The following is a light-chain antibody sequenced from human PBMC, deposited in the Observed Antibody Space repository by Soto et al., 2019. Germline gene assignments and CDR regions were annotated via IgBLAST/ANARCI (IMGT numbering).Light chain of an antibody. Sequence: EIVLTQSPATLSLSPGERATLSCRASQSVSSYLAWYQQTPGQAPRLLIYDASNMATGIPARFSGSGSGTDFTRTISSLEPEDFAVYYCQLVDTFGQGTKLEIK. CDR3: QLVDT. CDR1: QSVSSY. CDR2: DAS. J-gene: IGKJ2*01. V-gene: IGKV3-11*01.